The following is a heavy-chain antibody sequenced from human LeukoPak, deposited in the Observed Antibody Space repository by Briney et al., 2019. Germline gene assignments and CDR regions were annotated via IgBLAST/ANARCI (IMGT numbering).Heavy chain of an antibody. D-gene: IGHD4-17*01. Sequence: GGSLRLSCAASGFTFSDYYMSWIRQAPGKGMEWVSYISSSSSYTNYADSVKGRFTISRDNAKNSLYLQMNSLRAEDTALYYCAKDRSAVTTGFDYWGQGTLVTVSS. V-gene: IGHV3-11*05. CDR1: GFTFSDYY. J-gene: IGHJ4*02. CDR2: ISSSSSYT. CDR3: AKDRSAVTTGFDY.